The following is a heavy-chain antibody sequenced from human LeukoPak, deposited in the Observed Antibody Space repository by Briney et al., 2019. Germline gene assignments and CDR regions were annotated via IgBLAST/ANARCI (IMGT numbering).Heavy chain of an antibody. CDR3: STVAAAGQIDY. J-gene: IGHJ4*02. Sequence: GGSLRLSCAASGFTLSNAWMSCVPQAPGKGLEGVGRIKSKTDGGTTDDAAPVKGRFTISRDDSKKTLYLQMNSLKTEDTALYYCSTVAAAGQIDYWGQGTLVTVSS. CDR2: IKSKTDGGTT. D-gene: IGHD6-13*01. CDR1: GFTLSNAW. V-gene: IGHV3-15*01.